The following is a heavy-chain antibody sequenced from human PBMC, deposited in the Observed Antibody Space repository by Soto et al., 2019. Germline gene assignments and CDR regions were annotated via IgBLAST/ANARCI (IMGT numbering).Heavy chain of an antibody. D-gene: IGHD2-15*01. V-gene: IGHV3-33*01. CDR2: IWYDGSNK. CDR1: GFTFSSYG. J-gene: IGHJ6*02. CDR3: ARGRIELPPYYYGMDV. Sequence: GGSLRLSCAASGFTFSSYGMHWVRQAPGKGLEWVAVIWYDGSNKYYADSVKGRFTISRDNSKNTLYLQMNSLRAEDTAVYYCARGRIELPPYYYGMDVWGQGTTVTVSS.